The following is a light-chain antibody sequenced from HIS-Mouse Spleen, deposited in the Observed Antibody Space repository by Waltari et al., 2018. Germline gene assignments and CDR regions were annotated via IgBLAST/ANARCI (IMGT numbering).Light chain of an antibody. Sequence: QSALTQPASVSGSPGRSITISCTGTSSDVGGYNYVSWYQQHPGKAPKLLIYDVSNRPYGVSNRFSGSKSRTTASLTISGLQTEDEADYYCSSYTSSSTSYVFGTGTKVTVL. CDR1: SSDVGGYNY. CDR2: DVS. CDR3: SSYTSSSTSYV. V-gene: IGLV2-14*03. J-gene: IGLJ1*01.